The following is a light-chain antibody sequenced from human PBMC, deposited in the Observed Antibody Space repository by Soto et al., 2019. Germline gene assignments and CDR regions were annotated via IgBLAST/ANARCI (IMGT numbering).Light chain of an antibody. CDR3: SSYAGSNNLG. Sequence: QSALTQPPSASGSPGQSVTISCTGNSSDVGGYNYVSWYQQHPGKAPKLMIYEVSKRPSGVPDRFSGSKSGNTASLTVSGLQAEDEADYYCSSYAGSNNLGFGGGTKRTVL. CDR2: EVS. CDR1: SSDVGGYNY. V-gene: IGLV2-8*01. J-gene: IGLJ2*01.